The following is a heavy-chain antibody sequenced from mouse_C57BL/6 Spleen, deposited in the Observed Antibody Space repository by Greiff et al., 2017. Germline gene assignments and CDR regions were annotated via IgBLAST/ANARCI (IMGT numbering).Heavy chain of an antibody. CDR2: IDPSDSYT. CDR3: ARRQSWDNY. V-gene: IGHV1-50*01. J-gene: IGHJ2*01. Sequence: QVQLQQPGAELVKPGASVKLSCKASGYTFTSYWMQWVKQRPGQGLEWIGEIDPSDSYTNYNQKFKGKATLTVDTSSSTAYMQLSSLTSEDSAVYYCARRQSWDNYGGQGTTLTVSS. CDR1: GYTFTSYW. D-gene: IGHD4-1*01.